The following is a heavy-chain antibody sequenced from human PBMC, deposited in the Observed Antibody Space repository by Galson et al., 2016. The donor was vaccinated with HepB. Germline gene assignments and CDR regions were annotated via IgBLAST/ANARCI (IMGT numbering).Heavy chain of an antibody. V-gene: IGHV4-34*01. J-gene: IGHJ5*02. Sequence: ETLSLTCAPYGGSFSDFHWTWIRQPPGKGLEWIGEINHSGRTNYNPSLKSRVTISMDTSKNQFSLKLSSVTAADTAVYYCARGTIRVVVITWDWFDPWGQGTPVTVSS. D-gene: IGHD3-22*01. CDR3: ARGTIRVVVITWDWFDP. CDR1: GGSFSDFH. CDR2: INHSGRT.